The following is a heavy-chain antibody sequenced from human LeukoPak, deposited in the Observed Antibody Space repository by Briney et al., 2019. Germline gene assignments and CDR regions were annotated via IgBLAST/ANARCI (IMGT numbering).Heavy chain of an antibody. V-gene: IGHV3-30*18. J-gene: IGHJ4*02. Sequence: AGGSLRVSCAASGFTFSSYGMHWVRQAPGKGLEWVAVISYDGSNKYYADSVKGRFTISRDNSKNTLYLQMNSLRAEDTAVYYCAKARYFDWLFIDYWGQGTLVTVSS. CDR3: AKARYFDWLFIDY. CDR1: GFTFSSYG. CDR2: ISYDGSNK. D-gene: IGHD3-9*01.